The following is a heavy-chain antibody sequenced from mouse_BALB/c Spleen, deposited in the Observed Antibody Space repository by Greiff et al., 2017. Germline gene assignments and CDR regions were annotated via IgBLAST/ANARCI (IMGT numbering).Heavy chain of an antibody. V-gene: IGHV1-7*01. J-gene: IGHJ3*01. D-gene: IGHD2-1*01. CDR2: INPSTGYT. Sequence: QVQLQQSGAELAKPGASVKMSCKASGYTFTSYWMHWVKQRPGQGLEWIGYINPSTGYTEYNQKFKDKATLTADKSSSTAYMQLSSLTSEDSAVYYCARGDYGNSVAYWGQGTLVTVSA. CDR3: ARGDYGNSVAY. CDR1: GYTFTSYW.